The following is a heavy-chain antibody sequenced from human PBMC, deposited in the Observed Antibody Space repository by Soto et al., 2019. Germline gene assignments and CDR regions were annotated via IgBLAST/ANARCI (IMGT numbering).Heavy chain of an antibody. Sequence: EVRLVEFGGGLVRPGESLRLSCVASGFTFSEAWMMWVRQPPGKGLEWIGLVKIKAHGEITQYTAAVKVRFIISRDDAKYTWYREMNSLSAEDTAIYYCNVGSDLDSWGQGTLVTVSS. V-gene: IGHV3-15*06. CDR3: NVGSDLDS. CDR1: GFTFSEAW. J-gene: IGHJ4*02. D-gene: IGHD1-26*01. CDR2: VKIKAHGEIT.